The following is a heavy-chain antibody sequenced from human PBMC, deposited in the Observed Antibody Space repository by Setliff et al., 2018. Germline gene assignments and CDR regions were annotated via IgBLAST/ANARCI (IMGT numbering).Heavy chain of an antibody. CDR2: IYPGDSDT. J-gene: IGHJ3*02. CDR3: ASSSGSSSNDAFDI. V-gene: IGHV5-51*01. Sequence: PGESLKISCNGSGYRFSSHWIGWVRQMPGKGLEWMGIIYPGDSDTRYSPSFQGQVTISADKSISTAYLQWSSLKASDTAMYYCASSSGSSSNDAFDIWGQGTTVTVSS. D-gene: IGHD1-26*01. CDR1: GYRFSSHW.